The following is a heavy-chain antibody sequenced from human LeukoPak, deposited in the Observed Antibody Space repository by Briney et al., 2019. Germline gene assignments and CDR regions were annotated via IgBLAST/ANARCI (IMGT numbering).Heavy chain of an antibody. D-gene: IGHD3-22*01. CDR2: ISSSGSTI. V-gene: IGHV3-48*03. J-gene: IGHJ5*02. CDR1: GFTFSSYE. Sequence: PGGSLRLSCAASGFTFSSYEMNWVRQAPGKGLEWVSYISSSGSTIYYADSVQGRFTISRDNAKNSLYLQMNSLRAEDTAVYYCARRYYYDSSGYVKWFDPWGQGTLVTVSS. CDR3: ARRYYYDSSGYVKWFDP.